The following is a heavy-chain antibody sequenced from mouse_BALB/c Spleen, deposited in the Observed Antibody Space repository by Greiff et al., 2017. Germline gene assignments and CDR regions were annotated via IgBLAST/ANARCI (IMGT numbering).Heavy chain of an antibody. J-gene: IGHJ4*01. Sequence: VQLQQSGPSLVQPSQSLSITCTVSGFSLTSYGVHWVRQSPGKGLEWLGVIWRGGSTDYNAAFMSRLSITKDNSKSQVFFKMNSLQADDTAIYYCAKNGDYYGYAMDYWGQGTSVTVSS. CDR3: AKNGDYYGYAMDY. CDR1: GFSLTSYG. V-gene: IGHV2-5-1*01. CDR2: IWRGGST. D-gene: IGHD2-1*01.